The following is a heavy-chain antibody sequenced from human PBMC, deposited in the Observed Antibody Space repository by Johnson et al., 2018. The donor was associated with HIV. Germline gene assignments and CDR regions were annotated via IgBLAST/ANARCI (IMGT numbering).Heavy chain of an antibody. CDR3: GWQLAGWNDAFDI. CDR1: GFTFSSYA. Sequence: VQLLESGGGLVQPGGSLRLSCAASGFTFSSYAMHWVRQAPGKGLESVSAISSNVGSTYYANSVKGRFTISTDNAKNSLYLQMNSLRAEDTAVYYCGWQLAGWNDAFDIWGQGTMVTVSS. J-gene: IGHJ3*02. D-gene: IGHD6-6*01. V-gene: IGHV3-64*01. CDR2: ISSNVGST.